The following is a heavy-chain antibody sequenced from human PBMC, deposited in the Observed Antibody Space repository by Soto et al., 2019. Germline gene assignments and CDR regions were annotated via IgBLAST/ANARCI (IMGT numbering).Heavy chain of an antibody. Sequence: VQLVESGGGLVQPGGSLKLSCAASGFTFSGSSLHWVRQTSGKGLEWVGRIRNKANNYATTYAASVKGRFIIARDDSKNTAYLQMNSLKTEDTAVYYCTTTAVGSSDYWGQGTLVTVSS. CDR1: GFTFSGSS. V-gene: IGHV3-73*02. CDR2: IRNKANNYAT. D-gene: IGHD3-10*01. J-gene: IGHJ4*02. CDR3: TTTAVGSSDY.